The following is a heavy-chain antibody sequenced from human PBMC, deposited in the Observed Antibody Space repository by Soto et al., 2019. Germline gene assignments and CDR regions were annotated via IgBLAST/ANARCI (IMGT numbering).Heavy chain of an antibody. Sequence: GGSLRLSCAASGFTFSAYTMSWVRQAPGKGLEWVSSVTYSGTSTYYVDSVKGRFTISRDNSKNTLYMQMNSPTVENTALYFCAKESGDSSIWVPFDSWGQGTLVTVSS. CDR3: AKESGDSSIWVPFDS. D-gene: IGHD6-13*01. CDR1: GFTFSAYT. CDR2: VTYSGTST. J-gene: IGHJ5*01. V-gene: IGHV3-23*01.